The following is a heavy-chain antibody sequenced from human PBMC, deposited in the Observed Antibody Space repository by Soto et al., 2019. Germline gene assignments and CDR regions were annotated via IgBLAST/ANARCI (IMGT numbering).Heavy chain of an antibody. CDR2: MSPNSGNT. CDR3: ARGYYDILTGYDDAFDI. V-gene: IGHV1-8*01. D-gene: IGHD3-9*01. CDR1: GYTFTSYD. J-gene: IGHJ3*02. Sequence: ASVKVSCKASGYTFTSYDINWVRQATGQGLEWMGWMSPNSGNTGCAQKFQGRVTMTRNTSISTAYMELSSLRSEGTAVYYCARGYYDILTGYDDAFDIWGQGTMVTVSS.